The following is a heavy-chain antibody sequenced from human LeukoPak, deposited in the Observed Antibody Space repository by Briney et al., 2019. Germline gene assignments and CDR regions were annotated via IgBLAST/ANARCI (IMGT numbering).Heavy chain of an antibody. J-gene: IGHJ4*02. CDR3: ASLESPGYPLGY. D-gene: IGHD1-1*01. V-gene: IGHV1-69*01. CDR2: IIPIFGTA. Sequence: SVKVSCKASGGTFSSYAISWVRQAPRQGLEWMGGIIPIFGTANYAQKFQGRVTITADESTSTAYMELSSLRSEDTAVYYCASLESPGYPLGYWGQGTLVTVSS. CDR1: GGTFSSYA.